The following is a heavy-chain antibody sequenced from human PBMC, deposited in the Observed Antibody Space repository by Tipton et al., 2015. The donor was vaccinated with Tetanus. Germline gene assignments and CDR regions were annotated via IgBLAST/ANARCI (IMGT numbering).Heavy chain of an antibody. D-gene: IGHD2-2*01. CDR2: IFHSGST. CDR1: RGPISSYY. CDR3: ARRSYCSSSRCFDSFDL. Sequence: TLSLTCSVSRGPISSYYWSWIRQPAGKGLEGIAYIFHSGSTNYSPSLKSRVAISMDTSKNQISLKLSSVTAADTAVYYCARRSYCSSSRCFDSFDLWGEGTMVTVSS. V-gene: IGHV4-59*07. J-gene: IGHJ3*01.